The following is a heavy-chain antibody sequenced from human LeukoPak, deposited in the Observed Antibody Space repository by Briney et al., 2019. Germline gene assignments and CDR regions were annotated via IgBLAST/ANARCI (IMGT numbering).Heavy chain of an antibody. J-gene: IGHJ6*02. V-gene: IGHV3-64*02. Sequence: GGSLRLSCAASGFTFSSYAMHWVRQAPGRGLEYVSAISGNGGRTYYADSVKGRFTISRDNSKNTLYLQMGSLRAEDMAVYYCARWFYYASGSYGLDVWAKGPRSPSP. CDR1: GFTFSSYA. CDR2: ISGNGGRT. D-gene: IGHD3-10*01. CDR3: ARWFYYASGSYGLDV.